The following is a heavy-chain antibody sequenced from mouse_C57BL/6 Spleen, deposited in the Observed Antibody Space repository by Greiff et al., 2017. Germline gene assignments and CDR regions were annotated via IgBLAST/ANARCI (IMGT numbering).Heavy chain of an antibody. CDR2: IDPANGNT. D-gene: IGHD2-1*01. CDR1: GFYIKNTY. Sequence: EVQLQQSVAELVRPGASVKLSCTASGFYIKNTYMHWVKQRPEQGLEWIGRIDPANGNTKYAPKFQGKAAITADTSSNTAYLQLSSLTAEDTAIYYCVYNFDYWGQGTTLTVSS. V-gene: IGHV14-3*01. CDR3: VYNFDY. J-gene: IGHJ2*01.